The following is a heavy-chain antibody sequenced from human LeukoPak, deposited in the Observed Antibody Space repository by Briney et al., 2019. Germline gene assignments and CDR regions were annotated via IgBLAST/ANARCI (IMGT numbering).Heavy chain of an antibody. CDR1: GFAFDDYA. CDR3: AKGYHDSGGSWTPSDY. J-gene: IGHJ4*02. D-gene: IGHD3-22*01. V-gene: IGHV3-21*01. Sequence: PGGSLRLSCAASGFAFDDYAMHWVRQAPGKGLEWVSCISSRSTYTYYADSVKGRFTSSRDNAKNSLYLQMNSLRAEDTAVYYCAKGYHDSGGSWTPSDYWGQGTLVTVSS. CDR2: ISSRSTYT.